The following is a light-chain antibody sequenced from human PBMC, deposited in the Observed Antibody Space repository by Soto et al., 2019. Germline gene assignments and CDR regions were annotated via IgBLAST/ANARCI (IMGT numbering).Light chain of an antibody. CDR1: QSITSSY. J-gene: IGKJ5*01. Sequence: EIVLTQSPGTLSLSPGERATLSCRASQSITSSYLAWYQQKPGQAPRLLIYGSSSRATGIPDRFSGSGSGTDFTLTISRLEPEDCAVYYCQQYGSSPITFGQGTRLEIK. CDR2: GSS. V-gene: IGKV3-20*01. CDR3: QQYGSSPIT.